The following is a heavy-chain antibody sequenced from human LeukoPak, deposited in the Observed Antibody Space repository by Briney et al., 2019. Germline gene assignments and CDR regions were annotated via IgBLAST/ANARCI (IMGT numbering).Heavy chain of an antibody. CDR3: ARVGYGDYGYDY. CDR2: INPSGGST. Sequence: ASVKVSCKASGYTFTSYYMHWVRQAPGQGLEWMGIINPSGGSTSYAQKFQGRVTMTRDMSTSTVYMELSTLRSEDTAVYYCARVGYGDYGYDYWGQGTLVTVSS. V-gene: IGHV1-46*01. CDR1: GYTFTSYY. D-gene: IGHD4-17*01. J-gene: IGHJ4*02.